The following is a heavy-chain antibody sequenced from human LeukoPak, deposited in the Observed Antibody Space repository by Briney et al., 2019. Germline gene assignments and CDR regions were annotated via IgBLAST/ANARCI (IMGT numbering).Heavy chain of an antibody. Sequence: GGSLRLSCAASGFTFSTYAMSWVRQAPGKGLEWVSVISGSGSSTYYADSVKGRFTISRDNYTLYLQMNSLRAEDTAVYYCAKEMATIRAFDFWGQGTMVTASS. CDR2: ISGSGSST. J-gene: IGHJ3*01. CDR3: AKEMATIRAFDF. D-gene: IGHD5-24*01. V-gene: IGHV3-23*01. CDR1: GFTFSTYA.